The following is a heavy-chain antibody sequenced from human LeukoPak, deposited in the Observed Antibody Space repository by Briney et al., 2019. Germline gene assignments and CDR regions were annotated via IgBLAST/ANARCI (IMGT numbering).Heavy chain of an antibody. CDR1: GDGVSRNGAA. Sequence: SQTLSLTCAISGDGVSRNGAAWNWIRQSPSRGLEWLGRTCFRSKWSHDYAESVKSRIVVNSDTSKNQFSLQLNSVTPEDTAVYYCARGACSYYGMDVWGQGTTVIVSS. D-gene: IGHD2-15*01. J-gene: IGHJ6*02. V-gene: IGHV6-1*01. CDR2: TCFRSKWSH. CDR3: ARGACSYYGMDV.